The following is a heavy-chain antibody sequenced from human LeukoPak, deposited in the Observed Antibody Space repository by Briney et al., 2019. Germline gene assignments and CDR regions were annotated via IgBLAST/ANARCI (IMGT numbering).Heavy chain of an antibody. CDR2: IRYDGSNK. V-gene: IGHV3-30*02. Sequence: GGSLRLSCAASGSSGTTNYMSWVRQAPGKGLEWVAFIRYDGSNKYYADSVKGRFTISRDNSKNTLYLQMNSLRAEDTAVYYCAKDRTPLYSSSSFDYWGQGTLVTVSS. CDR3: AKDRTPLYSSSSFDY. CDR1: GSSGTTNY. D-gene: IGHD6-6*01. J-gene: IGHJ4*02.